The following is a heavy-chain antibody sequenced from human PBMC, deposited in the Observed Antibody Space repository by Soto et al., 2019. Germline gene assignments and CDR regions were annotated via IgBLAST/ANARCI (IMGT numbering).Heavy chain of an antibody. J-gene: IGHJ4*02. V-gene: IGHV4-31*03. Sequence: QVQLQESGPGLVKPSQTLSLTCTVSGGSISTGGYYWTWIRQHPGKGLEWIGYIYYSGITYYNPSLKLRVTISVDTCKNQFYLKLSYVTEADTALYYCARGLWVPIFDNWGQETLVTVSS. CDR1: GGSISTGGYY. D-gene: IGHD1-26*01. CDR2: IYYSGIT. CDR3: ARGLWVPIFDN.